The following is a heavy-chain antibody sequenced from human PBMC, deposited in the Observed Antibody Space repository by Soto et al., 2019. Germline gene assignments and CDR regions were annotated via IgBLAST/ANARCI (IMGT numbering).Heavy chain of an antibody. J-gene: IGHJ4*02. CDR1: GFTFSSYA. Sequence: GGSLRLSCAASGFTFSSYAMSWVRQAPGKGLEWVSAISGSGGSTYYADSVKGRFTISRDNSKNTLYLQMNSLRAEDTAVYYCAKEQYYDFWSGPRGSDYWGQGTRVTVSS. V-gene: IGHV3-23*01. CDR2: ISGSGGST. D-gene: IGHD3-3*01. CDR3: AKEQYYDFWSGPRGSDY.